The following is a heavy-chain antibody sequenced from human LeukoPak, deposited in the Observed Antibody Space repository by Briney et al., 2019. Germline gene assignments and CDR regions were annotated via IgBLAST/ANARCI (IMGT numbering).Heavy chain of an antibody. V-gene: IGHV3-23*01. J-gene: IGHJ6*03. Sequence: GESLRLSCAASGFTFSSYAMSWVRQAPGKGLEWVSAISGSGGSTYYADSVKGRFTISRDNSKNTLYLQMNSLRAEDTAVYYCAKVIRELHYYYYYYYMDVWGKGTTVTVSS. CDR3: AKVIRELHYYYYYYYMDV. CDR1: GFTFSSYA. D-gene: IGHD3-10*01. CDR2: ISGSGGST.